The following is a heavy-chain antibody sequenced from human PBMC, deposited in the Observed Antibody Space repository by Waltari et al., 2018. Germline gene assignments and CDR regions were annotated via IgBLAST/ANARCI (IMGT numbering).Heavy chain of an antibody. Sequence: EVQLVESGGGLVQPGGSLRLSCAASGFDFSTSWMHWVRQAPGKGLVWVSRINSDDVTTSYADSVKGRFTISRDNGRNTVYLKMNDLRVDDTAVYYCTRGGSRGFDHWGQGTLVTVSS. D-gene: IGHD3-16*01. CDR2: INSDDVTT. J-gene: IGHJ4*02. CDR1: GFDFSTSW. V-gene: IGHV3-74*01. CDR3: TRGGSRGFDH.